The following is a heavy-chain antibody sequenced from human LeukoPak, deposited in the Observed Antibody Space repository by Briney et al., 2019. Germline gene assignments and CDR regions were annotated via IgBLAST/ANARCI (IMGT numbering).Heavy chain of an antibody. CDR3: ARYHSTWGLNY. CDR1: GASISSITYY. CDR2: IYYSGST. J-gene: IGHJ4*02. D-gene: IGHD2-2*01. V-gene: IGHV4-39*01. Sequence: PSETLSLTCTVSGASISSITYYWGWIRQPPGKGLEWIGSIYYSGSTHYTTSLKSRVTISIDTSNNQFSLKLTSVTAADTAEYYCARYHSTWGLNYWGQGTLVTVSS.